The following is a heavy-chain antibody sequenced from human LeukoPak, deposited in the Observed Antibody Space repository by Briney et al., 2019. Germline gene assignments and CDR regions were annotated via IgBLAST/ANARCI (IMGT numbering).Heavy chain of an antibody. J-gene: IGHJ3*02. CDR2: INPSGGST. D-gene: IGHD3-22*01. Sequence: ASVKVSCKASGYTFTSYYMHWVRQAPGQGLEWMGIINPSGGSTSYAQKFQGRVTMTRDTSTSTVYMELSSLRSDDTAVYYCAHTTPADYYDSSGPEGTDAFDIWGQGTMVTVSS. CDR3: AHTTPADYYDSSGPEGTDAFDI. CDR1: GYTFTSYY. V-gene: IGHV1-46*01.